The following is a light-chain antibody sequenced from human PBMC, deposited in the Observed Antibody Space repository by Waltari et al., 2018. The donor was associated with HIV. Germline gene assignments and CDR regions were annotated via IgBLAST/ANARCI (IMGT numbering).Light chain of an antibody. CDR3: SSYTSSSTLVV. V-gene: IGLV2-14*01. Sequence: QSALTQPRSVSGSPGQSVTISCTGTSSDVGGYNYVSWYHQHPGKAPKLLIYEVSNRPSGVSNRVSASKSGNTASLTISGLQAEDEADYYCSSYTSSSTLVVFGGGTKLTVL. CDR1: SSDVGGYNY. J-gene: IGLJ2*01. CDR2: EVS.